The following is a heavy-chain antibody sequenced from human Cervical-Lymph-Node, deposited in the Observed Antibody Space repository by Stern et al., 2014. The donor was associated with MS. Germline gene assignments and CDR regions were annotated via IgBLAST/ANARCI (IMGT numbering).Heavy chain of an antibody. CDR2: IYPGDSDT. Sequence: VQLVQSGAEVKKPGESLKISCQGSGYSFTSSWIGWVRQMPGKGLEWMGIIYPGDSDTRYNPSFQGQVPTSADKSVSTAYLQWSSLKASDTAMYYCATSTGYFLLEYYFDYWGQGTLVTVSS. CDR1: GYSFTSSW. D-gene: IGHD2-8*02. V-gene: IGHV5-51*01. CDR3: ATSTGYFLLEYYFDY. J-gene: IGHJ4*02.